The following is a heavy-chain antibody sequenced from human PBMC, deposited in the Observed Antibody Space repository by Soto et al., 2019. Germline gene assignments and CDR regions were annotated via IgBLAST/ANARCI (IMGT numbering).Heavy chain of an antibody. CDR2: IIPIFGTA. CDR1: GGTFSSYA. J-gene: IGHJ3*02. V-gene: IGHV1-69*13. CDR3: ARDSTLVRGVIISRHAFDI. D-gene: IGHD3-10*01. Sequence: ASVKVSCKASGGTFSSYAISWVRQAPGQGLEWMGGIIPIFGTANYAQKFQGRVTITADGSTSTAYMELSSLRSEDTAVYYCARDSTLVRGVIISRHAFDIWGQGTMVTVSS.